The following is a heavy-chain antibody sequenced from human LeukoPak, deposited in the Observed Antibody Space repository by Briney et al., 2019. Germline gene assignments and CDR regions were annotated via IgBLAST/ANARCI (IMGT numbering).Heavy chain of an antibody. CDR1: GGTFSSYT. D-gene: IGHD2-2*01. J-gene: IGHJ3*02. V-gene: IGHV1-69*04. Sequence: ASVKVSCKASGGTFSSYTISWVRQAPGQGLEWMGRIIPILGIANYAQKSQGRVTITADKSTSTAYMELSSLRSEDTAVYYCAREMAGDVPAANDAFDIWGQGTMVTVSS. CDR2: IIPILGIA. CDR3: AREMAGDVPAANDAFDI.